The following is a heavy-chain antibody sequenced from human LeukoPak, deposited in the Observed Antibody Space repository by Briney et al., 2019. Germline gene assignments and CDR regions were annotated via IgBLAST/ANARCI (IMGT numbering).Heavy chain of an antibody. CDR1: GFTVSNNY. V-gene: IGHV3-53*01. Sequence: PGGSLRLSCAASGFTVSNNYMTWVRQAPGKGLEWVSLISTGGSPYYTDSVKGRFTISRDNSKNTLFLQMNSLRAEDTAVYYCARQRGYSYGPYYFDYWGQGTLVTVSS. CDR3: ARQRGYSYGPYYFDY. J-gene: IGHJ4*02. D-gene: IGHD5-18*01. CDR2: ISTGGSP.